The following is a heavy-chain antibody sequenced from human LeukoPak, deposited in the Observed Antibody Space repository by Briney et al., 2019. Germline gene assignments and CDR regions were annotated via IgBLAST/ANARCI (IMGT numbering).Heavy chain of an antibody. Sequence: GASVKVSCKASGYTFTGYYMHWVRQAPGQGLEWMGWINPNSGGTNYAQKFQGRVTMTRDTSISTAYMELSRLRSDDTAVYYCAREKQQLVWVHYYYMDVWGKGTTVTVSS. J-gene: IGHJ6*03. CDR3: AREKQQLVWVHYYYMDV. CDR1: GYTFTGYY. D-gene: IGHD6-13*01. CDR2: INPNSGGT. V-gene: IGHV1-2*02.